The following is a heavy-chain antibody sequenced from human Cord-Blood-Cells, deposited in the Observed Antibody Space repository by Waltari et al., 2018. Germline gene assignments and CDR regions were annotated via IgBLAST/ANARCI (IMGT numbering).Heavy chain of an antibody. Sequence: QLQLQESGPGLVKPSETLSLTCTVSGGSISSSRYYWGWIRQPPGKGLEWIGSIDYSGSTYYNPSLKSRVTISVDTSKNQFSLKLSSVTAADTAVYYCARHSGSYYVYWGQGTLVTVSS. CDR1: GGSISSSRYY. D-gene: IGHD1-26*01. J-gene: IGHJ4*02. CDR2: IDYSGST. V-gene: IGHV4-39*01. CDR3: ARHSGSYYVY.